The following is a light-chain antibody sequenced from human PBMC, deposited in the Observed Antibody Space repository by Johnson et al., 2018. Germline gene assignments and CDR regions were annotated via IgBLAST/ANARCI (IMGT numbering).Light chain of an antibody. V-gene: IGLV1-51*02. CDR3: GTWASSLSDGNV. CDR1: SSNIGNNY. J-gene: IGLJ1*01. CDR2: ENN. Sequence: QSVLTQPPSVSAAPGQKVTISCSGSSSNIGNNYVSWYQQLPGTAPKLLIYENNKRPSGIPDRFSGSKSGTSATLGITGLQTGDEADYYCGTWASSLSDGNVCGTWTMGTVL.